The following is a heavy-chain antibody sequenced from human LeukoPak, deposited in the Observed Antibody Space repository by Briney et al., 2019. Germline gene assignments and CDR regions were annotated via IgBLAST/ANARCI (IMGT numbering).Heavy chain of an antibody. J-gene: IGHJ3*02. CDR2: FQYSGST. CDR3: GRGTWSRALDI. D-gene: IGHD1-1*01. Sequence: PSETLSLTRTVSVGSITSYSWNWIRQSPGKGLECIGSFQYSGSTYYNPSLKSRVAISGDTSKNQLSLNLTSVTAADTAVYYCGRGTWSRALDIWGQGTMVTVSS. V-gene: IGHV4-59*01. CDR1: VGSITSYS.